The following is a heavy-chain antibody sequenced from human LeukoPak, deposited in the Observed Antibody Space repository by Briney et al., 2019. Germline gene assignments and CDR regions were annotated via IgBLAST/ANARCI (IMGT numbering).Heavy chain of an antibody. J-gene: IGHJ5*02. Sequence: SETLSLTCTVSGGSISSYYWSWIRQPAGKRLEWIGRIYTSGSTNYNPSLKSRVTMSVDTSKNQFSLKLSSVTAADTAVYYCARDSIAAAGTGFDPWGQGTLVTVSS. V-gene: IGHV4-4*07. CDR1: GGSISSYY. D-gene: IGHD6-13*01. CDR3: ARDSIAAAGTGFDP. CDR2: IYTSGST.